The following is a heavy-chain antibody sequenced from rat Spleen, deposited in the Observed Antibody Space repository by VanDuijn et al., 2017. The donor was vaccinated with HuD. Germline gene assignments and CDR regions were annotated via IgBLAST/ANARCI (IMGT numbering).Heavy chain of an antibody. CDR2: ISYSGST. D-gene: IGHD1-6*01. V-gene: IGHV3-1*01. CDR3: ARSLMYTTGSFAY. Sequence: VQLQESGPGLVKPSQSLSLTCSVTGYSITSNFWGWIRKFPGDKMEWMGYISYSGSTGFNPSLKSRISITRDTSKNQFFLQVNSVTTEDTATYYCARSLMYTTGSFAYWGQGTLVTVSS. J-gene: IGHJ3*01. CDR1: GYSITSNF.